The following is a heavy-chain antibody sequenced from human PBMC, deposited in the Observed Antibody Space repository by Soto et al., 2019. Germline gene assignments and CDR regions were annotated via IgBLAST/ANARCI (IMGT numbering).Heavy chain of an antibody. CDR1: GFTFSNAW. V-gene: IGHV3-15*01. D-gene: IGHD5-12*01. CDR2: IKSKTDGGTT. Sequence: GGSLRLSCAASGFTFSNAWMSWVRQAPGKGLEWVGRIKSKTDGGTTDYAAPVKGRFTISRDDSKNTLYLQMNSLKTYDTAVYYCTTANSCYDSPPFDYWGQGTLVTVSS. CDR3: TTANSCYDSPPFDY. J-gene: IGHJ4*02.